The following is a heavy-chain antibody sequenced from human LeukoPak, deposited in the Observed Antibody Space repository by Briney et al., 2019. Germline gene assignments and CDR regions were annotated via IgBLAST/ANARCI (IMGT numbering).Heavy chain of an antibody. CDR2: SDPEDGER. CDR3: VTGFTTMAVDYFDY. Sequence: ASVKVSCKVSGQTLSDLSIHWLRQPPGKGLEWLGGSDPEDGERIYAQMFQGRVTMTEDTSIDTAYMELSSLRSEDTAVYYCVTGFTTMAVDYFDYWGQGTLVTVSP. CDR1: GQTLSDLS. V-gene: IGHV1-24*01. D-gene: IGHD5-18*01. J-gene: IGHJ4*02.